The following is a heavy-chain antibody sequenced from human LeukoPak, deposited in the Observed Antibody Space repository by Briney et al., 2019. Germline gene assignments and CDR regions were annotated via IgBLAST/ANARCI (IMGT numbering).Heavy chain of an antibody. CDR1: GGSISSYY. CDR2: IYYSGST. Sequence: PSETLSLTCTVSGGSISSYYWSWIRQPPGKGLEWIGYIYYSGSTNYNPSLKSRVTISVDTSKNRFSLKLSSVTAADTAVYYCARAQLGYCSSTSCSWFDPWGQGTLVTVSS. CDR3: ARAQLGYCSSTSCSWFDP. D-gene: IGHD2-2*01. V-gene: IGHV4-59*01. J-gene: IGHJ5*02.